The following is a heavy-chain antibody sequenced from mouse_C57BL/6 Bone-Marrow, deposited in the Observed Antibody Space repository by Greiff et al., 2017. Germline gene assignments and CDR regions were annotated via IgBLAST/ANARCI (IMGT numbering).Heavy chain of an antibody. CDR2: IYPRSGNT. V-gene: IGHV1-81*01. CDR3: ARRIYYDYGY. J-gene: IGHJ2*01. CDR1: GYTFTSYG. Sequence: VQRVESGAELARPGASVKLSCKASGYTFTSYGISWVKQRTGQGLEWIGEIYPRSGNTYYNEKFKGKATLTADKSSSTAYMELRSLTSEDSAVYFCARRIYYDYGYWGQGTTLTVSS. D-gene: IGHD2-4*01.